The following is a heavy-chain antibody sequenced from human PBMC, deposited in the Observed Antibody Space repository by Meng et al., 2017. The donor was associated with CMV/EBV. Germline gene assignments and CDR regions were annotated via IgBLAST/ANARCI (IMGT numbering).Heavy chain of an antibody. J-gene: IGHJ2*01. V-gene: IGHV4-4*02. CDR3: ARGPILWFGESSSFDL. CDR1: GGSISSSNW. D-gene: IGHD3-10*01. CDR2: IYHSGST. Sequence: SGGSISSSNWWSWVRQPPGKGLEWIGEIYHSGSTNYTPSLKSRVTISVDKSKNQFSLKLSSVTAADTAVYYCARGPILWFGESSSFDLWGRGTLVTVSS.